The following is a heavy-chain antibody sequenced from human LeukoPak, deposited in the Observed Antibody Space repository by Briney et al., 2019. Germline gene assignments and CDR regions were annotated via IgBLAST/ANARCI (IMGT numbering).Heavy chain of an antibody. J-gene: IGHJ4*02. CDR3: AKDQWELLDYLDY. V-gene: IGHV3-30*18. CDR2: ISYDGSNK. Sequence: GGSLRLSCAASGFTFSSYGMHWVRQAPGKGLEWVAVISYDGSNKYYADSVKGRFTISRDNSKNTLYLQMNSLRAEDTAVYYCAKDQWELLDYLDYWGQGTLVTVSS. D-gene: IGHD1-26*01. CDR1: GFTFSSYG.